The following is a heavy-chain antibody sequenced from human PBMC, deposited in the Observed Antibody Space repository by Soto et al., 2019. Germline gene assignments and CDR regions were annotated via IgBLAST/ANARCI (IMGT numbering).Heavy chain of an antibody. D-gene: IGHD3-10*01. Sequence: PGGSLRLSCAASGFTFSSYRMNWVRQAPGKGLEWVSYISVSDSNIYYADSVKGRFTISRDNANNSLYLQMNSLRAEDTAVYYCERASSSGSDYNLFDPWGQGTLVNVSS. V-gene: IGHV3-48*01. CDR2: ISVSDSNI. CDR1: GFTFSSYR. J-gene: IGHJ5*02. CDR3: ERASSSGSDYNLFDP.